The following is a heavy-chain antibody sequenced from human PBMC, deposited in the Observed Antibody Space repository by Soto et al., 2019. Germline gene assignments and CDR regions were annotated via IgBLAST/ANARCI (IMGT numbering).Heavy chain of an antibody. J-gene: IGHJ4*02. CDR2: IYYSGST. V-gene: IGHV4-39*01. D-gene: IGHD4-4*01. Sequence: QLQLQESGPGLVKPSETLSLTCTVSGGSISSSSYYWVWIRQPPGKGLEWIGSIYYSGSTYYNPSLKSRVTISVDTSKNQFSLKLSSVTAADTAVYYCARHDNSNYFDYWGQGTLVTVSS. CDR1: GGSISSSSYY. CDR3: ARHDNSNYFDY.